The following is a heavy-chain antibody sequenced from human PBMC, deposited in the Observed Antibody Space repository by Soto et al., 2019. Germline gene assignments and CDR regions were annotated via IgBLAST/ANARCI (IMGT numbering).Heavy chain of an antibody. Sequence: QVQLVQSGAEVKKPGSSVKVSCKASGATFSSYAISWVLQAPGQGHEWMGGISPIFGTANYAQKFQGRVMITADESTSTDYMELSSLRSEDTAVYYCARDPPGDGYTRYGKFDYWGQGTLVTVSS. CDR2: ISPIFGTA. V-gene: IGHV1-69*01. CDR1: GATFSSYA. D-gene: IGHD5-12*01. CDR3: ARDPPGDGYTRYGKFDY. J-gene: IGHJ4*02.